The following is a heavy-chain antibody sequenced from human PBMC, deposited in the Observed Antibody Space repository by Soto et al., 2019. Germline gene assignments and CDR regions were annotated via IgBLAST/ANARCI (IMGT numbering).Heavy chain of an antibody. CDR3: ASNIVLVPAAIAYYYYYGMDV. CDR2: IYYSGST. Sequence: PSETLSLTCTVSGGSVSSGSYYWSWIRQPPGKGLEWIGYIYYSGSTNYNPSLKSRVTISVDTSKNQFSLKLSSVTAADTAVYYCASNIVLVPAAIAYYYYYGMDVWGQGTTVTVSS. V-gene: IGHV4-61*01. CDR1: GGSVSSGSYY. J-gene: IGHJ6*02. D-gene: IGHD2-2*01.